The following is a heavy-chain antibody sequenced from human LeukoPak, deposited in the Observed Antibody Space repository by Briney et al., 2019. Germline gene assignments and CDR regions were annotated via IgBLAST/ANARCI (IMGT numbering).Heavy chain of an antibody. D-gene: IGHD3-9*01. CDR1: GFTFSSYA. CDR3: AKSPCYDILTGYYTGCYFDY. V-gene: IGHV3-23*01. J-gene: IGHJ4*02. CDR2: ISGSGGST. Sequence: GGSLRLSCAASGFTFSSYATSWVRQAPGKGLEWVSAISGSGGSTYYADSVKGRFTISRDNSKNTLYLQMNSLRAEDTAVYYCAKSPCYDILTGYYTGCYFDYWGQGTLVTVSS.